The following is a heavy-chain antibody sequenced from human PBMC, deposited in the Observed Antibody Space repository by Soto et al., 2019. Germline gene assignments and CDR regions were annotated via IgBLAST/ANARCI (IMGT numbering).Heavy chain of an antibody. D-gene: IGHD2-2*01. CDR1: GYTFTDYW. CDR3: AKDLFLVVPAAIYYYYGMDV. CDR2: IYPGDSDT. Sequence: GESLKISCKGSGYTFTDYWIGWVRQLPGKGLEWMGIIYPGDSDTRYSPSFQGRFTISRDNSKNTLYLQMNSLRAEDTAVYYCAKDLFLVVPAAIYYYYGMDVWGQGTTVTVSS. V-gene: IGHV5-51*01. J-gene: IGHJ6*02.